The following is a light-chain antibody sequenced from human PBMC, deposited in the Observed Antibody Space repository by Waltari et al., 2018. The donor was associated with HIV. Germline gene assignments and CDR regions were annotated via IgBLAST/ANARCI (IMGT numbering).Light chain of an antibody. V-gene: IGLV3-1*01. J-gene: IGLJ2*01. CDR1: KLGDKY. CDR2: QDN. Sequence: SYELTQPPSLSVSPGQTASIPCSGDKLGDKYACWYQQKPGQSPVLVIYQDNKRPSGIPERFSGSNSGNTASLTISGTQAMDEADYYCQAWASSTPVVFGGGTKLTVL. CDR3: QAWASSTPVV.